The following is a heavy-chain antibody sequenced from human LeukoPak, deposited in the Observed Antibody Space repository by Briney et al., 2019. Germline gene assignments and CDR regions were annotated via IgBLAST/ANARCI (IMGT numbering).Heavy chain of an antibody. CDR2: ISAYNGNT. CDR3: ARGVNYDILTGYYTFDY. Sequence: ASVKVSCKASGYTFTSYYMHWVRQAPGQGLEWMGWISAYNGNTNYAQKLQGRVIMTTDTSTSTAYMELRSLRSDDTAVYYCARGVNYDILTGYYTFDYWGQGTLVTVSS. CDR1: GYTFTSYY. J-gene: IGHJ4*02. V-gene: IGHV1-18*04. D-gene: IGHD3-9*01.